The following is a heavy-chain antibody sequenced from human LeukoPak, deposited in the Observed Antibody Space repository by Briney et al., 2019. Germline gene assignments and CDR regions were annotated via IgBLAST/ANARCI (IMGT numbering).Heavy chain of an antibody. V-gene: IGHV3-74*01. CDR2: INEDGSTT. CDR1: GFTFSSNW. J-gene: IGHJ4*02. Sequence: GGSLRLSCAASGFTFSSNWMHWVRQAPGKGLVWVSRINEDGSTTNYADSVKGRFTISRDNSKNTLYLQMNSLRAEDSALYYCVHNFWSGRSGYWGQGTLVTVSS. CDR3: VHNFWSGRSGY. D-gene: IGHD3-3*01.